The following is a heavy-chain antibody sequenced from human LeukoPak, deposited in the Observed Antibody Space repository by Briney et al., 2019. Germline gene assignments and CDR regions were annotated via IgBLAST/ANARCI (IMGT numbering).Heavy chain of an antibody. V-gene: IGHV3-23*01. CDR2: ISGSGGST. CDR3: AKDLDVPRRVGIDY. D-gene: IGHD3-16*01. Sequence: PGGSLRLSCAASGFTFSSYAMSWVRQAPGKGLEWVSAISGSGGSTYYADSVKGRFTISRDNAKNSLYLQMNSLRAEDTAVYYCAKDLDVPRRVGIDYWGQGTLVTVSS. J-gene: IGHJ4*02. CDR1: GFTFSSYA.